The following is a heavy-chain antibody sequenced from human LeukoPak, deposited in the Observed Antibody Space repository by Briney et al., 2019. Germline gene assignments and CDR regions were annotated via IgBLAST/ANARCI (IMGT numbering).Heavy chain of an antibody. CDR3: ARDLGRGYSYGSYDY. CDR2: IYYSGST. D-gene: IGHD5-18*01. J-gene: IGHJ4*02. CDR1: GGSISSSSYY. V-gene: IGHV4-39*02. Sequence: SETLSLTCTVSGGSISSSSYYWGWIRQPPGKGLEWIGSIYYSGSTYYNPSLKSRVTISVDTSKNQFSLKLSSVTAADTAVYYCARDLGRGYSYGSYDYWGQGTLVTVSS.